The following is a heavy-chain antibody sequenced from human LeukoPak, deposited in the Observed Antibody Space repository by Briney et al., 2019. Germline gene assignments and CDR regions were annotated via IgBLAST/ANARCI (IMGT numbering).Heavy chain of an antibody. Sequence: GGSLRLSCAASGFTFSSYWMSWVRQAPGKGLELVAKIKQDGSEKYYVDSVKGRFTISRDNTKNSLYLQMNSLGAEDTAVYYCARILLTHDAFDMWGQGTMVTVSS. CDR3: ARILLTHDAFDM. V-gene: IGHV3-7*01. CDR1: GFTFSSYW. CDR2: IKQDGSEK. J-gene: IGHJ3*02.